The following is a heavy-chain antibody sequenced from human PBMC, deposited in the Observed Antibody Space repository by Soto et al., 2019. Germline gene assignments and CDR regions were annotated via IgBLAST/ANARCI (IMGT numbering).Heavy chain of an antibody. D-gene: IGHD3-16*02. CDR2: ISTDGTNQ. CDR3: AVGGGDLSLTPFDY. J-gene: IGHJ4*02. V-gene: IGHV3-30-3*01. Sequence: QVHLVESGGGVVQPGRSLRLSCVASGFNFKAYGLHWVRQAPGKGLEWVAVISTDGTNQHHADSVKGRFTISRDNFKNTLYLQMNSLRPEDTAVYFGAVGGGDLSLTPFDYWGQGTLVTVSS. CDR1: GFNFKAYG.